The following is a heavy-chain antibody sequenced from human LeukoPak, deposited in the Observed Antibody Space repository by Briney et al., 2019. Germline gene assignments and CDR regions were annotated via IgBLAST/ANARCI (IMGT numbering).Heavy chain of an antibody. CDR1: GYTFINYG. V-gene: IGHV1-18*01. D-gene: IGHD4-11*01. Sequence: ASVKVSCKTSGYTFINYGISWVRQAPGQGLEWMGWIRGYNGNTNYAQNLQGRVTMTTDTSTSTAYMELRSLTSDDTALYYCARTTVSNARACYFDSWGQGTLVTVSS. J-gene: IGHJ4*02. CDR3: ARTTVSNARACYFDS. CDR2: IRGYNGNT.